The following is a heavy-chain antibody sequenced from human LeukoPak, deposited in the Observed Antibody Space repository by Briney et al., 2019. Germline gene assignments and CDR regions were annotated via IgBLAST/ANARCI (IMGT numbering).Heavy chain of an antibody. CDR1: GFVFSSYS. CDR3: AKTMGAIDHDY. J-gene: IGHJ4*02. V-gene: IGHV3-23*01. Sequence: GGSLRLSCAASGFVFSSYSMTWVRQAPGKGLEWVSTVTRSGGSAYYADSVKGRFTNSRDNSKNMLSLQMSSLRAEDTAVYYCAKTMGAIDHDYWGQGTLVTVSS. CDR2: VTRSGGSA. D-gene: IGHD1-26*01.